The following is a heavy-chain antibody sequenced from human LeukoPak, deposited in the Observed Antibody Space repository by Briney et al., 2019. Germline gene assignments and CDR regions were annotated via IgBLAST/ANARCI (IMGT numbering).Heavy chain of an antibody. Sequence: SETLSLTCTVSGGSISSYYWSWIRQPPGKGLEWIGYIYYSGSTNYSPSLKSRVTISVDTSKNQFSLKLSSVTAADTAVYYCARHIAARGYYFDYWGQGTLVTVSS. V-gene: IGHV4-59*08. CDR2: IYYSGST. D-gene: IGHD6-6*01. CDR1: GGSISSYY. J-gene: IGHJ4*02. CDR3: ARHIAARGYYFDY.